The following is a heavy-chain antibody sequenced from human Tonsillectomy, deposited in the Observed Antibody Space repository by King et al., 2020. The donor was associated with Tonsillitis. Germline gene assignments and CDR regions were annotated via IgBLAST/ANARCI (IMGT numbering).Heavy chain of an antibody. V-gene: IGHV4-34*01. D-gene: IGHD3-22*01. CDR3: ARGGYYYDSSGYYLFDY. CDR1: GGSFSGYY. Sequence: VQLQQWGAALLKPSETLSLTCAVYGGSFSGYYWSLIRQPPGKGLEWIGEINHSGSTHYNPSLKSRVTISVNTSKNQFSLKLSSVTAADTAVYYCARGGYYYDSSGYYLFDYWGQGTLVTVSS. CDR2: INHSGST. J-gene: IGHJ4*02.